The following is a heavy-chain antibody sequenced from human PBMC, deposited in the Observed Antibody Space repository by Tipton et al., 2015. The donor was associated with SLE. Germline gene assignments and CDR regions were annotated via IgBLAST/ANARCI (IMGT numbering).Heavy chain of an antibody. Sequence: TLSLTCSVSGGSISNYYCSWIRQPPGKGLEWIGYIYYSGSTNYNPSLKSRVTISVDTSKNDFSLKVTSVTAPDTAVYYCARHSGYCSGGTCSFNWFDPWGQGILVTVSS. CDR1: GGSISNYY. V-gene: IGHV4-59*08. D-gene: IGHD2-15*01. J-gene: IGHJ5*02. CDR3: ARHSGYCSGGTCSFNWFDP. CDR2: IYYSGST.